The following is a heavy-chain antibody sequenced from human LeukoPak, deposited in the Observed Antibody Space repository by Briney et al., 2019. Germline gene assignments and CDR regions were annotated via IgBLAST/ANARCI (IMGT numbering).Heavy chain of an antibody. CDR2: ISSSSSYI. Sequence: GGALRPSXAASGFTFRSYSMKWVRPAPGEGLGWVSSISSSSSYIYYADSVKGRFTISRDNAKNSLYLQMNSLRAEDTAVYYCARDPRYNSAFDIWGQGTMVTVSS. J-gene: IGHJ3*02. CDR1: GFTFRSYS. V-gene: IGHV3-21*01. D-gene: IGHD1-1*01. CDR3: ARDPRYNSAFDI.